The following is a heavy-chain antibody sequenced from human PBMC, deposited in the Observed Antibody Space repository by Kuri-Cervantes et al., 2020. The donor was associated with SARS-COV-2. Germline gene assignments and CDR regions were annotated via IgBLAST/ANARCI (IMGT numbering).Heavy chain of an antibody. J-gene: IGHJ4*02. CDR1: GGSFSGYY. CDR2: IYYSGST. Sequence: GSLRLSCAVYGGSFSGYYWSWIRQPPGKGLEWIGSIYYSGSTYYNPSLKSRVTISVDTSKNQFSLKLSSVTAADTAVYYCARHRYGLAPFDYWGQGTLVTVSS. CDR3: ARHRYGLAPFDY. D-gene: IGHD1-1*01. V-gene: IGHV4-34*01.